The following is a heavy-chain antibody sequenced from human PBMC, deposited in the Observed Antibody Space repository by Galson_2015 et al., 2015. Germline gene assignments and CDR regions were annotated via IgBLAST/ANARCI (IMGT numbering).Heavy chain of an antibody. V-gene: IGHV1-69*13. Sequence: SVKVSCKASGGTFSSYAISWVRQAPGQGLEWMGGIIPIFGTANYAQKFQGRVTITADESTSTAYMGLSSLRSEDTAVYYCAPDPYYYGSGSYPGWGQGTLVTVSS. D-gene: IGHD3-10*01. CDR3: APDPYYYGSGSYPG. CDR1: GGTFSSYA. J-gene: IGHJ4*02. CDR2: IIPIFGTA.